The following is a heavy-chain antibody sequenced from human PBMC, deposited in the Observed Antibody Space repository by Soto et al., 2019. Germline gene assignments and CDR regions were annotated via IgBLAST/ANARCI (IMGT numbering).Heavy chain of an antibody. J-gene: IGHJ3*02. D-gene: IGHD2-8*01. CDR2: IKSIADGGTT. V-gene: IGHV3-15*01. Sequence: GGSLRLSCATSGFTFSNAWMAWVRQAPGKGLEWVGRIKSIADGGTTNYAAPVKGRFSISRHDSENTLYLQMNSLRVEDTGIYYCHTPHGRNAFDIWGDGTGVTVSS. CDR1: GFTFSNAW. CDR3: HTPHGRNAFDI.